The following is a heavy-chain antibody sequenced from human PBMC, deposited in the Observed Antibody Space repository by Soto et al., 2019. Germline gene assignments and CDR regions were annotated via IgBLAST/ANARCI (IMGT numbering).Heavy chain of an antibody. D-gene: IGHD5-12*01. Sequence: QVHLQQWGAGLLKPSETLSLTCAVYGGSFSGYYWSWIRQPPGKGLEWIGEINHSGSTNYNPSLKSRVTISVDTSKNQFSLKLSSVTAADTAVYYCARGGGKWLRLSPFDYWGQGTLVTVSS. CDR3: ARGGGKWLRLSPFDY. V-gene: IGHV4-34*01. CDR2: INHSGST. J-gene: IGHJ4*02. CDR1: GGSFSGYY.